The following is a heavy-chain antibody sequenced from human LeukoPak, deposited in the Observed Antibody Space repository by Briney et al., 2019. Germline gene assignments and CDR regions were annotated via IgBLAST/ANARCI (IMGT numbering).Heavy chain of an antibody. D-gene: IGHD6-19*01. V-gene: IGHV1-46*01. CDR3: ARARLYSSGWYEEYYFDY. CDR2: IYPRDGST. J-gene: IGHJ4*02. CDR1: GYTFTSNY. Sequence: ASVKVSCKASGYTFTSNYIHWVRQAPGQGLEWMGMIYPRDGSTSYAQKFQGRVTVTRDTSTSTAYMELRSLRSDDTAVYYCARARLYSSGWYEEYYFDYWGQGTLVTVSS.